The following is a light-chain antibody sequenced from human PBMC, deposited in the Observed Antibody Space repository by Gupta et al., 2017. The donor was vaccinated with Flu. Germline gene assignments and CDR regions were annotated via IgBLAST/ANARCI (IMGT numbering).Light chain of an antibody. Sequence: GDRVTITCRASQGINTNLAWYQQKPGKAPKLLIYTASTLQTGVPSRFSGSGSGTEFTLTISSLQSEDFATYYCQQCYIYPLTFGGGTKVEIK. V-gene: IGKV1-8*01. CDR2: TAS. J-gene: IGKJ4*01. CDR1: QGINTN. CDR3: QQCYIYPLT.